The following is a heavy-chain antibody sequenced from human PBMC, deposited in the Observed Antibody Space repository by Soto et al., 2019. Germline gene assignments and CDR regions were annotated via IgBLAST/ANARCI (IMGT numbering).Heavy chain of an antibody. CDR3: ARDPYTSSSGYYYGMDV. Sequence: ASVKVSCKASGYTFSDFSMHWVRQAPGQGLEWVGWMNPDTGGTNYAQKFKGWVTMTRDTSISTAYMELSRLRSDDTAVYYCARDPYTSSSGYYYGMDVWGQGTTVTVSS. D-gene: IGHD6-13*01. V-gene: IGHV1-2*04. CDR2: MNPDTGGT. CDR1: GYTFSDFS. J-gene: IGHJ6*02.